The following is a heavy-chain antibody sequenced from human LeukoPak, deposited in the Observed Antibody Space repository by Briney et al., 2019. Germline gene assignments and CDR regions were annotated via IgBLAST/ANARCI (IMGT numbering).Heavy chain of an antibody. CDR2: INYQSATF. CDR1: GFTFYDYG. V-gene: IGHV3-9*01. CDR3: VKDARIAARPWYFDS. J-gene: IGHJ4*02. Sequence: PGGSLRLSCAASGFTFYDYGLHWVRHVPGKGLEWVSGINYQSATFDADSVKGRFTISRDNAKSLLFLVMDSLRPEDSALYYCVKDARIAARPWYFDSWGQGTQVIVSS. D-gene: IGHD6-6*01.